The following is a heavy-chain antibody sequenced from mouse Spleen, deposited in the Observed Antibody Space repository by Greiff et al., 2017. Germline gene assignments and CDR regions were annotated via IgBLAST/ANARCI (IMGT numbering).Heavy chain of an antibody. CDR3: TRSHRYAFAY. D-gene: IGHD2-14*01. CDR2: IDPETGGT. Sequence: QVQLQQSGAELVRPGASVTLSCKASGYTFTDYEMHWVKQTPVHGLEWIGAIDPETGGTAYNQKFKGKAILTADKSSSTAYMELRSLTSEDSAVYYCTRSHRYAFAYWGQGTLVTVSA. J-gene: IGHJ3*01. V-gene: IGHV1-15*01. CDR1: GYTFTDYE.